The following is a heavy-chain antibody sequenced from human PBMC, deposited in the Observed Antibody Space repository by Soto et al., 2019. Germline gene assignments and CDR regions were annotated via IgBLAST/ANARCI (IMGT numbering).Heavy chain of an antibody. J-gene: IGHJ4*02. Sequence: EVHLVASGGGLIQPGGSLRLSCAASGFAFSRHDMHWVRQPTGRGLEWVSTIGIAGDTHYSGSVKGRFTLSRENAKNSLYLLMNSLRAGDTAVDYCIRGDDGVFDYWGQGIPVTVSS. CDR3: IRGDDGVFDY. CDR2: IGIAGDT. CDR1: GFAFSRHD. D-gene: IGHD4-17*01. V-gene: IGHV3-13*01.